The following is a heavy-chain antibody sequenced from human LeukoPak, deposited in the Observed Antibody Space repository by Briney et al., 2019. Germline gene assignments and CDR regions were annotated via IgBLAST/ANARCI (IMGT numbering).Heavy chain of an antibody. D-gene: IGHD3-3*02. CDR1: GGSISSYY. CDR2: INQSGST. CDR3: ARGRAFFD. Sequence: SETLSLTCTVSGGSISSYYWSWIRQPPGKGLEWIGEINQSGSTNYNPSLKSRVTISFDTSKNQFSLKLSSVTTADTAVYYCARGRAFFDWGQGTLVTVSS. V-gene: IGHV4-34*01. J-gene: IGHJ4*02.